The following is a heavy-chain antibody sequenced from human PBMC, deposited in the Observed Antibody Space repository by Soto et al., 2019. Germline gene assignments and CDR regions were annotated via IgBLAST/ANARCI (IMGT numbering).Heavy chain of an antibody. D-gene: IGHD6-19*01. Sequence: EVQLLESGGGSVQPGGSLRLSCAASGFTFSSYAMSWVRQAPGKGLEWVSAISGTGSSTNYADSVEGRFTISSDNSKNTLYLQMSSLRAEDTAVYYCAKAGGIAVPGTHLDYWGQGTLVTVSS. CDR1: GFTFSSYA. CDR2: ISGTGSST. CDR3: AKAGGIAVPGTHLDY. J-gene: IGHJ4*02. V-gene: IGHV3-23*01.